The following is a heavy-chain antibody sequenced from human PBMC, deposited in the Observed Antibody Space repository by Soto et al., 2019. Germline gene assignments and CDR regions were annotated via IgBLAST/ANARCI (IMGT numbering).Heavy chain of an antibody. Sequence: EVPLLESGGGLVQPGGSLRLSCGASGFTFSSYAMSWVRQTPEKGLEWVSAIGGSGGRTYYADSVKGRFTISRDNSKNTLYLQMNSLRVEDTAVYYCHYYYDMDVWGQGTTVTVSS. CDR2: IGGSGGRT. CDR3: HYYYDMDV. J-gene: IGHJ6*02. V-gene: IGHV3-23*01. CDR1: GFTFSSYA.